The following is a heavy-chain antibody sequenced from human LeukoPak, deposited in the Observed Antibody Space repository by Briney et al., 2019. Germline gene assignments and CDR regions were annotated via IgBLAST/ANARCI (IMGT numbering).Heavy chain of an antibody. D-gene: IGHD2-2*01. CDR2: IYYSGST. CDR1: GGSISSSSYY. V-gene: IGHV4-39*01. J-gene: IGHJ6*02. CDR3: ASAAYCSSTSCTRDYYYGMDV. Sequence: SETLSLTCTVSGGSISSSSYYWGWIRQPPGKGLEWIGSIYYSGSTYYNPSLKSRVTISVDTSKNQFSLKLSSVTAADTAVYYCASAAYCSSTSCTRDYYYGMDVWGQGTTVTVSS.